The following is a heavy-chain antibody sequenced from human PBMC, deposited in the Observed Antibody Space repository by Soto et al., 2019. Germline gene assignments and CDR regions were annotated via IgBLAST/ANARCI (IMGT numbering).Heavy chain of an antibody. V-gene: IGHV1-69*12. CDR3: ARGHQYGGNSDAFEL. CDR1: GLTFSSST. J-gene: IGHJ3*01. CDR2: IIPFFGSV. Sequence: QVHLVQSGAEVMKPGSSVKVSCKASGLTFSSSTLTWVRQAPGQGPEWMGGIIPFFGSVDYAQKFQDRVTISADVSTSTTYMELRSLRSEDTAVYYCARGHQYGGNSDAFELWGQGTVVTVSS. D-gene: IGHD4-17*01.